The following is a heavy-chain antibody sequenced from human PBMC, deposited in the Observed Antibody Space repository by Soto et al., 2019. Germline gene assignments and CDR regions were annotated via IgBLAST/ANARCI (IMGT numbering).Heavy chain of an antibody. D-gene: IGHD1-26*01. CDR2: IWYDGSNK. V-gene: IGHV3-33*01. CDR3: ARVNSGSYSYVEY. J-gene: IGHJ4*02. Sequence: QVQLVESGGGVVQPGGSLRLSCAASGFTFSNYGMHWVRQAPGKGLEWVAVIWYDGSNKYYADSVKGRFTISRDNSKNTLYLPMNSLRAEDTAVYYCARVNSGSYSYVEYLGRGTLVSVCS. CDR1: GFTFSNYG.